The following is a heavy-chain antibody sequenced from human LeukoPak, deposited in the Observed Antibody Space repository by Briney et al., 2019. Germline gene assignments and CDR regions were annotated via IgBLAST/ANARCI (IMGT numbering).Heavy chain of an antibody. D-gene: IGHD6-19*01. CDR1: GYSFTSYW. CDR3: AGHPLPVAGTRWFDP. CDR2: IYPANSDA. V-gene: IGHV5-51*01. Sequence: GESLKISCKGSGYSFTSYWIDWVRQMPGKGLEWVGIIYPANSDARYSPAFQGRVTISADKSISPAYLQWASLKASDTAIYYCAGHPLPVAGTRWFDPWGQGTQVTVSS. J-gene: IGHJ5*02.